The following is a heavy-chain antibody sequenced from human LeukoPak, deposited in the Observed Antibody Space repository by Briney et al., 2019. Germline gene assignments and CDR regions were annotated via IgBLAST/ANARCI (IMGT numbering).Heavy chain of an antibody. Sequence: GGSLRLSCAASGFTFSSYSMNWVRQAPGKGLEWVSSISSSSSYIYYADSVKGRFTISRDNAKNSLYLQMNSLRAEDTAVYYCASVKYGGSSSHAFDIWGQGTMVTVSS. CDR3: ASVKYGGSSSHAFDI. D-gene: IGHD1-26*01. CDR1: GFTFSSYS. J-gene: IGHJ3*02. CDR2: ISSSSSYI. V-gene: IGHV3-21*01.